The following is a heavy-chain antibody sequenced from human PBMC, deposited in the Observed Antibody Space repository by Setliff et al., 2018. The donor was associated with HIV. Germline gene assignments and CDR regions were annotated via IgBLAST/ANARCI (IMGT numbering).Heavy chain of an antibody. J-gene: IGHJ4*02. D-gene: IGHD1-26*01. CDR2: VQYSGSI. CDR3: AAATTLDY. V-gene: IGHV4-39*01. CDR1: GGSISGSNYY. Sequence: SETLSLTCTVFGGSISGSNYYWGWIRQPPGKGLEWIANVQYSGSIYFNPSLRSRVAISVDTSHNQFFLRLSSVTAADTAVYYCAAATTLDYWGQGTLVNVSS.